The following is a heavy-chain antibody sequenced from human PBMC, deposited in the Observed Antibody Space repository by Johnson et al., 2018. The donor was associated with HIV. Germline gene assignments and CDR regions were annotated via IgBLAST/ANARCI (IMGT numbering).Heavy chain of an antibody. CDR3: AKAEVATSAFDI. D-gene: IGHD2-15*01. CDR1: GFTFSSYG. CDR2: ISYDGSNK. J-gene: IGHJ3*02. Sequence: QVQLVESGGGVVQPGRSLRLSCAASGFTFSSYGMHWVRQAPGKGLEWVAVISYDGSNKYHADSVKGQFTISRNNSKNTLFLQMDSLRAEDTAVYYCAKAEVATSAFDIWGQGTMVTVSS. V-gene: IGHV3-30*18.